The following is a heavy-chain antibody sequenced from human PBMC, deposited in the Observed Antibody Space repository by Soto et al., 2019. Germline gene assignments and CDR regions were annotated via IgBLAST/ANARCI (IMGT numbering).Heavy chain of an antibody. CDR2: ISLDGSDK. CDR3: AKEWVYDSSGWSFDY. V-gene: IGHV3-30*18. J-gene: IGHJ4*02. Sequence: AGSLRLCCAVSGFTFSNCGIGWVRQAPGKWLEWVAVISLDGSDKYHADSVKGRFTISRDNSKNTVNLQMTSLRPEDTAVYYCAKEWVYDSSGWSFDYWGQGT. CDR1: GFTFSNCG. D-gene: IGHD3-22*01.